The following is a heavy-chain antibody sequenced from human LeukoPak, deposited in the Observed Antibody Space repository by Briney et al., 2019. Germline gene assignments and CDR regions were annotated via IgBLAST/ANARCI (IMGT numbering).Heavy chain of an antibody. CDR1: GYTFTSYG. J-gene: IGHJ4*02. D-gene: IGHD2-21*01. V-gene: IGHV1-18*01. Sequence: ASVKVSCKASGYTFTSYGISWVRQAPGQGLEWMGRISANNGKTNYAQKLQGRVTITADKSTSTAYMELRSLRSEDTAVYYCARRDWSYYFDYWGQGTLVTVSS. CDR2: ISANNGKT. CDR3: ARRDWSYYFDY.